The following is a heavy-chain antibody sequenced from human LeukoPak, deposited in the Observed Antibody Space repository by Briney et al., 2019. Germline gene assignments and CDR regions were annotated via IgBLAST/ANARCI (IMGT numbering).Heavy chain of an antibody. Sequence: AGGSLRLSCAASGFTISHYNMNWVRQAPGKGLEWVSYISSTIDRTIYYADSVKGRFTISRDDARNSLYLQMNSLRAEDSAVYYCVTALYGDFSRWGQGALVTVSS. CDR1: GFTISHYN. D-gene: IGHD4-17*01. J-gene: IGHJ4*02. CDR2: ISSTIDRTI. CDR3: VTALYGDFSR. V-gene: IGHV3-48*01.